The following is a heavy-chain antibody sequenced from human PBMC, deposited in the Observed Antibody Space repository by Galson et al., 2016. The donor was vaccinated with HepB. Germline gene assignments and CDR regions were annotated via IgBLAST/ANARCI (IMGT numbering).Heavy chain of an antibody. J-gene: IGHJ4*02. D-gene: IGHD3-3*02. Sequence: SETLSLTCTVSGASISSSSYYWGWIRQPPGKGLEWIASISYSGSTTYYNPSLKSRVTISIDTSKNQFSLKLNSVTAADTAVYYCARVPASTRFDYWGQGTQVTVSS. CDR1: GASISSSSYY. CDR2: ISYSGSTT. V-gene: IGHV4-39*07. CDR3: ARVPASTRFDY.